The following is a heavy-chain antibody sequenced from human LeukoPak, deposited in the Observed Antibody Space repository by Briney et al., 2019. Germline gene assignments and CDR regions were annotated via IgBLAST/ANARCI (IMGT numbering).Heavy chain of an antibody. CDR1: GFTFSSYS. CDR2: ISSSSSTI. V-gene: IGHV3-48*04. D-gene: IGHD7-27*01. Sequence: PGGSLRLSCAASGFTFSSYSMNWVRQAPGKGLEWVSYISSSSSTIYYADSVKGRFTISRDNAKNSLYLQMNSLRAEDTAVYYCATTTGKQGKNAFDIWGQGTMVTVSS. CDR3: ATTTGKQGKNAFDI. J-gene: IGHJ3*02.